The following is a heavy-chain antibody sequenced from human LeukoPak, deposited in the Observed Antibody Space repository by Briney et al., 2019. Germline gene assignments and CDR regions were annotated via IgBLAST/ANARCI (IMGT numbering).Heavy chain of an antibody. CDR1: GFTFSSYA. J-gene: IGHJ4*02. CDR2: ISYDGSNK. CDR3: AREASYVWGSYRPLDY. Sequence: GGSLRLSCAASGFTFSSYAMHWVRQAPGKGLEWVAVISYDGSNKYYADSVKGRFTISRDNSKNTLYLQMNSLRAEDTAVYYCAREASYVWGSYRPLDYWGQGTLVTVSS. V-gene: IGHV3-30*04. D-gene: IGHD3-16*02.